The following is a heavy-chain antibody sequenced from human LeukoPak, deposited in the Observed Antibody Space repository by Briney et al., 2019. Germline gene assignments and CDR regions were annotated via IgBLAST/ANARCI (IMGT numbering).Heavy chain of an antibody. CDR1: GYTFTSYY. D-gene: IGHD3-22*01. CDR3: ARASTPGYDSSGYFDY. Sequence: GASVTVSCTASGYTFTSYYMHWVRQAPGQGLEWMGIINPHGGSTSYAQKFQGRVTMTRDTSTSTVYMELSSLRSEDTAVYYCARASTPGYDSSGYFDYWGQGTLVPVSS. J-gene: IGHJ4*02. V-gene: IGHV1-46*01. CDR2: INPHGGST.